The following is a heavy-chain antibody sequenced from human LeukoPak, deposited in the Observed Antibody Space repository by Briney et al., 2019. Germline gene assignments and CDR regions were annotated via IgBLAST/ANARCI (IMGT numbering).Heavy chain of an antibody. CDR1: GFTFSSYS. Sequence: GGSLRLSCAASGFTFSSYSMNWVRQAPGKGLEWVSSISSSSSYIYYADSVKGRFTISRDNAKNSLYLHMNSLRAEDTAVYYCARSYSAATLYYYMDVWGKGTTVTVSS. CDR3: ARSYSAATLYYYMDV. J-gene: IGHJ6*03. D-gene: IGHD2/OR15-2a*01. V-gene: IGHV3-21*01. CDR2: ISSSSSYI.